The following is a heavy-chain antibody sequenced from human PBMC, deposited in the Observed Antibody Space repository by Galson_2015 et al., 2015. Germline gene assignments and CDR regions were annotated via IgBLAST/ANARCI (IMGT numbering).Heavy chain of an antibody. Sequence: SLRLSCAASGFTVGSNYVSWVRQAPGKGLEWVSVIYSGGSTYYADSVKGRLTISTGNAKNTMYLQINNLIAEDTAVYYCATRVVLPHDRGACDFWGQGTMVTVSS. CDR2: IYSGGST. V-gene: IGHV3-66*02. CDR1: GFTVGSNY. D-gene: IGHD5-18*01. CDR3: ATRVVLPHDRGACDF. J-gene: IGHJ3*01.